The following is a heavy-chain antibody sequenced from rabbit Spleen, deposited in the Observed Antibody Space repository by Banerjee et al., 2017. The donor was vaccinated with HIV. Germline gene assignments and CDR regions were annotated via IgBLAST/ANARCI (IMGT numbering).Heavy chain of an antibody. V-gene: IGHV1S45*01. CDR1: GIDFRTYYN. J-gene: IGHJ4*01. CDR3: ARDAGRGDYIDGVFNL. Sequence: QQQLEESGGGLVKPGGTLTLTCKASGIDFRTYYNMCWVRQAPGKGLEWIACVYAGSSGSTYSATWAKGRFTISKTSSTTVTLQMTSLTVADTATYFCARDAGRGDYIDGVFNLWGPGTLVTV. D-gene: IGHD8-1*01. CDR2: VYAGSSGST.